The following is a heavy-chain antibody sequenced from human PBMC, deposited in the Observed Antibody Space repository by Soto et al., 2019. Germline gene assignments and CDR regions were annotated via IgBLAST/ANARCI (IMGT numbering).Heavy chain of an antibody. J-gene: IGHJ4*02. Sequence: GGSLRLSCAASGFSFSGSSMYWVRQASGKGLEWVGRIRSKAYSYATAYGASLKGRFSIFRDDTKNTAYLQINSLKSEDTAVYYCLTSIREATRDFDYWGQGTWVTVS. V-gene: IGHV3-73*01. CDR1: GFSFSGSS. CDR3: LTSIREATRDFDY. D-gene: IGHD5-12*01. CDR2: IRSKAYSYAT.